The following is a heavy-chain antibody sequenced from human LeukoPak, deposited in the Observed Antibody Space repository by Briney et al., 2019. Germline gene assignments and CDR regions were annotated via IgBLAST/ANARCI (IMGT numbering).Heavy chain of an antibody. D-gene: IGHD3-22*01. CDR3: TGQAYYYDTSGFNFDY. J-gene: IGHJ4*02. Sequence: PGGSLRLSCAASGFTFSGSAMHWVRQASGKGLEWVGRIRSKTNNYATAYTASVKGRFTISRDDSKNTAYLQMNSLKTEDTAVYYCTGQAYYYDTSGFNFDYWGQGILVAVSS. CDR2: IRSKTNNYAT. V-gene: IGHV3-73*01. CDR1: GFTFSGSA.